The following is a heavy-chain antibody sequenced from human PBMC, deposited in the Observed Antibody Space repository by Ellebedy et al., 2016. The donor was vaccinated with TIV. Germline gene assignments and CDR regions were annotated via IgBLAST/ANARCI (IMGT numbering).Heavy chain of an antibody. D-gene: IGHD1-1*01. Sequence: SETLSLTXTVSDGSISSGGYYWSWIRQHPGKGLEWIGYIYYSGSTNYNPSLKSRVTISVDTSKNQFSLKLSSVTAADTAVYYCASTPNDWRFDAFDIWGQGTMVTVSS. CDR2: IYYSGST. J-gene: IGHJ3*02. CDR1: DGSISSGGYY. CDR3: ASTPNDWRFDAFDI. V-gene: IGHV4-61*08.